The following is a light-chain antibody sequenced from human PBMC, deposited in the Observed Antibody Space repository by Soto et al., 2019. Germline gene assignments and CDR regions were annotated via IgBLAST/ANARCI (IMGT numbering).Light chain of an antibody. CDR3: QQYSSSLT. Sequence: EIVLTQSPATLSLSPGERATLSCRASQSVSYSYLAWYQQKPGQAPRLLMYGTSSRATGIPERFSGSGSGTDFTLTISRLEPEDFAIYYSQQYSSSLTFGGGTKVEIK. V-gene: IGKV3-20*01. CDR2: GTS. J-gene: IGKJ4*01. CDR1: QSVSYSY.